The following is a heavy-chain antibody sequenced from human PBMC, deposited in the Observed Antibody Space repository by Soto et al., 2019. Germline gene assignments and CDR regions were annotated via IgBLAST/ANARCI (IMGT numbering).Heavy chain of an antibody. CDR3: ARDRGFGNDYGDYSLDY. D-gene: IGHD4-17*01. Sequence: SETLSLTCTVSGGSISSGDYYWSWIRQPPGKGLEWIGYIYYSGSTYYNPSLKSRVTKSVDTSKKQLSLKLSSVTAADTAVYYCARDRGFGNDYGDYSLDYWGQGTLVTVSS. CDR1: GGSISSGDYY. CDR2: IYYSGST. J-gene: IGHJ4*02. V-gene: IGHV4-30-4*01.